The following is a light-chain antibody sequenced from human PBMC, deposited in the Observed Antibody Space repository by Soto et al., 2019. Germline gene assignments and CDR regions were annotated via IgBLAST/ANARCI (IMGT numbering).Light chain of an antibody. CDR1: QSVSDN. V-gene: IGKV3-15*01. Sequence: EIVMTQSPATLSVSPGERVILSCRASQSVSDNLAWYQQKPGQPPRLLIYGASTRATPIPARFSGSGSGTEFTLTISSLQSEDFAVYYCQQSNNWPYTFGQGTRLDLK. CDR2: GAS. J-gene: IGKJ2*01. CDR3: QQSNNWPYT.